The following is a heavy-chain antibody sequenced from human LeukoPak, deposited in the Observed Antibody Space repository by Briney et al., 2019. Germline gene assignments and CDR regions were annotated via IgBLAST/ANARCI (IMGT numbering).Heavy chain of an antibody. CDR3: AREKSGTLTRAYYYIDV. D-gene: IGHD3-16*01. V-gene: IGHV4-4*07. Sequence: SETLSLTCTVSGDSMHSYYWSWIRQSPEKGLQWIGRAYSGVNAYYNPSLQSRVTISVDKSNNQFSLDLTSVTAADTALYYCAREKSGTLTRAYYYIDVWGKGITVTVSS. CDR2: AYSGVNA. J-gene: IGHJ6*03. CDR1: GDSMHSYY.